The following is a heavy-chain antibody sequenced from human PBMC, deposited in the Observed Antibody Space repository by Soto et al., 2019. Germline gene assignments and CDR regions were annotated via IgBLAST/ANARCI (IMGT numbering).Heavy chain of an antibody. Sequence: QVQLQESGPGLVKPSQTLSLTCTVSGGSISSGGYYWSWIRQHPGKGREWIGYIYYSGTTYYSPSLKSRVTISVDASKNLSSLKLSSVTAADTAVFYFARSFGVAAAGPFDYWGQGTLVTVSS. D-gene: IGHD6-13*01. V-gene: IGHV4-31*03. CDR3: ARSFGVAAAGPFDY. J-gene: IGHJ4*02. CDR2: IYYSGTT. CDR1: GGSISSGGYY.